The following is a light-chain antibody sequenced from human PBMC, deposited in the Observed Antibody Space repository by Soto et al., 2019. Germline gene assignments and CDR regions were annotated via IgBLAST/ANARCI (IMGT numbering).Light chain of an antibody. V-gene: IGLV1-44*01. CDR2: SNN. Sequence: SVLTQSPSASGTPGQRVTMSCSGSTSNIGSKTVNWYRQLPGTAPKLLIYSNNQRPSGVPDRFSGSKSGTSASLAISGLQSEDEADYYCAAWDDSLNGYVFGTGTKVTVL. CDR1: TSNIGSKT. CDR3: AAWDDSLNGYV. J-gene: IGLJ1*01.